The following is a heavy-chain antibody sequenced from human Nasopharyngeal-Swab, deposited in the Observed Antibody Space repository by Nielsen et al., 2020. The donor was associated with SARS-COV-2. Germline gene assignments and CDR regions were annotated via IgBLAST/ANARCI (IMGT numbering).Heavy chain of an antibody. CDR3: AKVLREHYYDSSGYYPDY. J-gene: IGHJ4*02. D-gene: IGHD3-22*01. CDR2: ISYDGSNK. CDR1: GFTFSSYG. V-gene: IGHV3-30*18. Sequence: GESLKISCAASGFTFSSYGMHWVRQAPGKGLEWVAVISYDGSNKYYADSVKGRFTISRDNSKNTLYLQINSLRAEDTAVYYCAKVLREHYYDSSGYYPDYWGQGTLVTVSS.